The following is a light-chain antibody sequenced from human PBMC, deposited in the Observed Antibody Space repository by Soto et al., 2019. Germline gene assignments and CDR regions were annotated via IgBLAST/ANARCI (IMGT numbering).Light chain of an antibody. CDR3: SSYSRSSFYV. Sequence: QSVLTQPASVSGSPGQSITISCTGTSSDVGGYIYVSWYQQHPGKAPNLMIYEVSNRPSGVSNRFSGSKSGDTASLTISGLQAEDEADYYCSSYSRSSFYVFGTGTKGTVL. J-gene: IGLJ1*01. CDR1: SSDVGGYIY. CDR2: EVS. V-gene: IGLV2-14*01.